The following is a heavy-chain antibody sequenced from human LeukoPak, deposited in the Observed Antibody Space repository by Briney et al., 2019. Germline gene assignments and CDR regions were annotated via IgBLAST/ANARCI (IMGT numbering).Heavy chain of an antibody. CDR3: ARTEWGTYYDFWSGYYTPPSWFDY. J-gene: IGHJ4*02. D-gene: IGHD3-3*01. V-gene: IGHV1-2*02. CDR1: GYTFTGYY. CDR2: INPNSGGT. Sequence: GASVKVSCKASGYTFTGYYMHWVRQAPGQGLEWMGWINPNSGGTNYAQKFQGGVTMTRDTSISTAYMALSGLRSDDTAVYYCARTEWGTYYDFWSGYYTPPSWFDYWGQGTLVTVSS.